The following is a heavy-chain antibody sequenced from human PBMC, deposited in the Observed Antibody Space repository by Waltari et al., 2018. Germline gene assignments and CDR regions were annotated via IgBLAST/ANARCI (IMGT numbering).Heavy chain of an antibody. D-gene: IGHD2-21*01. CDR3: ARHIVGVAFDI. CDR2: INHSGST. CDR1: GGSFSGYY. V-gene: IGHV4-34*01. Sequence: QVQLQQWGAGLLKPSETLSLTCAVYGGSFSGYYWSWIRQPPGKGLEWIGEINHSGSTNYNPSLKSRVTISVDTSKNQFSLKLSSVTAADTAVYYCARHIVGVAFDIWGQGTMVTVSS. J-gene: IGHJ3*02.